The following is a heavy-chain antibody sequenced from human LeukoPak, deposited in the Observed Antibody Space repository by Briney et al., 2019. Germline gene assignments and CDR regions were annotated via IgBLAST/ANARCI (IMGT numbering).Heavy chain of an antibody. J-gene: IGHJ4*02. D-gene: IGHD3-9*01. CDR2: ISSSGSTI. CDR3: ARDADILTGFDY. CDR1: GFTFSSYE. Sequence: GGSLRLSCAASGFTFSSYEMNWVRQAPGKGLEWVSYISSSGSTIYYADSVKGRLTISRDNAKNSLYLQMNSLRAEDTAVYYCARDADILTGFDYWGQGTLVTVSS. V-gene: IGHV3-48*03.